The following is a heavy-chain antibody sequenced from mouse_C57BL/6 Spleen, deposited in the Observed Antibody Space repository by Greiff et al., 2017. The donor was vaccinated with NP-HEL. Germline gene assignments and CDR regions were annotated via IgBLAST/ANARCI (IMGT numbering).Heavy chain of an antibody. J-gene: IGHJ2*01. CDR1: GYTFTSYW. D-gene: IGHD2-4*01. V-gene: IGHV1-61*01. CDR2: IYPSDSET. Sequence: QVQLQQPGAELVRPGSSVKLSCKASGYTFTSYWMDWVKQSPGQGLEWIGNIYPSDSETHYNQKFKDKATLTVDKSSSTAYMQLSSLTSEDSAVYYCARRDYDYGGHWGQGTTLTVSS. CDR3: ARRDYDYGGH.